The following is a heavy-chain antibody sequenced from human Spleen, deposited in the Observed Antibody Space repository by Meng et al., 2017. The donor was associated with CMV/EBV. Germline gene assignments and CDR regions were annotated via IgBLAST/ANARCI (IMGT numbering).Heavy chain of an antibody. CDR3: AREGGAVAGPRQNWFDP. CDR1: GYTFTSYY. Sequence: ASVKVSCKASGYTFTSYYMHWVRQAPGQGLEWMGIINPSGGSTSYAQKFQGRVTMTRDTSTSTVYMELSSLRSEDTAVYYCAREGGAVAGPRQNWFDPWGQGTLVTVSS. D-gene: IGHD6-19*01. J-gene: IGHJ5*02. V-gene: IGHV1-46*01. CDR2: INPSGGST.